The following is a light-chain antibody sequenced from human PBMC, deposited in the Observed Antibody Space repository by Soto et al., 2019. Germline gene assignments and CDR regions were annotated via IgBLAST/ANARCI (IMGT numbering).Light chain of an antibody. V-gene: IGKV3-11*01. CDR3: HQRSNWPLT. Sequence: EIVLTQSPATLSLCPGERATLSCRASQSVSSYLAWYQQKPGQAPRLLIYDASNRATGIPARFSGSGSGTDFTLTISSLEPEDFAVYYCHQRSNWPLTFGGGTKVDIK. J-gene: IGKJ4*01. CDR1: QSVSSY. CDR2: DAS.